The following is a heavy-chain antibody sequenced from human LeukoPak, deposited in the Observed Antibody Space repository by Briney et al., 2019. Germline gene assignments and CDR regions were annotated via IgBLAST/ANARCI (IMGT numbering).Heavy chain of an antibody. CDR3: ARGGHYYGSGSYYNGSGWFDP. J-gene: IGHJ5*02. CDR2: IYYSGST. CDR1: GGSISSYY. Sequence: KSSETLSLTCTVSGGSISSYYWSWIRQPPGKGLEWIGYIYYSGSTNYNPSLKSRVTISVDTSKNQFSLKLSSVTAADTAVYYCARGGHYYGSGSYYNGSGWFDPWGQGTLVTVSS. D-gene: IGHD3-10*01. V-gene: IGHV4-59*12.